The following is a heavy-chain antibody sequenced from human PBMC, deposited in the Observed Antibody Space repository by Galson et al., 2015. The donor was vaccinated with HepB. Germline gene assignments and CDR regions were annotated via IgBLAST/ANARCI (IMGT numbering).Heavy chain of an antibody. V-gene: IGHV3-9*01. J-gene: IGHJ3*02. CDR1: GFTFDDYA. Sequence: SLRLSCAASGFTFDDYAMHWVRQAPGKGLEWVSGIGWNSGSIGYADSVKGRFTISRDNAKNSLYLQMNSLRAEDTALYYCAKAPTGSSREGAFDIWGQGTMVTVSS. CDR2: IGWNSGSI. D-gene: IGHD6-13*01. CDR3: AKAPTGSSREGAFDI.